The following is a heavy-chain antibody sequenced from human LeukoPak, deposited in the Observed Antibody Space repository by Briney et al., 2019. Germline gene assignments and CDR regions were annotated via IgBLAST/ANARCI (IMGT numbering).Heavy chain of an antibody. J-gene: IGHJ6*02. CDR3: XKEEDYYYGMDV. CDR2: ISGSGGST. CDR1: GFTLSSYA. V-gene: IGHV3-23*01. Sequence: GGSLRLSCAASGFTLSSYAMSWVRQAPGKGLEWVSAISGSGGSTYYADSVKGRFTISRDNSKNTLYLQMNSLRAEDTAVYYXXKEEDYYYGMDVWGQGTTVTVSS.